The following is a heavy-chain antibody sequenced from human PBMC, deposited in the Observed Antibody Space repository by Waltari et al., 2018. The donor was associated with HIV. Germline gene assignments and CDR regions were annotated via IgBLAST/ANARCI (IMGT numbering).Heavy chain of an antibody. J-gene: IGHJ4*02. CDR1: GFTFSSYW. CDR3: VRMTTVTKGGFGY. V-gene: IGHV3-7*01. D-gene: IGHD4-17*01. CDR2: IKQDGSEK. Sequence: EVQLVESGGGLVQPGGSLRLSCAASGFTFSSYWMSWVRQAPGKGLEWVANIKQDGSEKYYVDSVKGRFTISRDNAKNSLYLQMNSLRAEDTAVYYCVRMTTVTKGGFGYWGQGTLVTVSS.